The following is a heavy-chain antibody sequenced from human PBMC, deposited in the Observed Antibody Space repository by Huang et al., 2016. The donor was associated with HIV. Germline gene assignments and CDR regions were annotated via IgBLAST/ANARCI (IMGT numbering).Heavy chain of an antibody. CDR3: ARLTCVQLWPDAFDI. D-gene: IGHD5-18*01. CDR2: ISHSGST. CDR1: GGSISNYY. J-gene: IGHJ3*02. Sequence: QVQLQESGPGLVKPSETLSLTCSVSGGSISNYYWTWIRQPPRKGLEWIGYISHSGSTNYSPSLRRRVAMSVDTTNSQFSLRLRSVTAAYTAVYYCARLTCVQLWPDAFDIWGQGTRVTVSS. V-gene: IGHV4-59*01.